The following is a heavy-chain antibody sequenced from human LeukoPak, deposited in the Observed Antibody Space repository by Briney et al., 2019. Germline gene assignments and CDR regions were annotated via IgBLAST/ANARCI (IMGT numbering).Heavy chain of an antibody. D-gene: IGHD6-19*01. V-gene: IGHV3-33*01. CDR1: GFTFKSYG. CDR2: IWHDGSNK. J-gene: IGHJ4*02. CDR3: ARADSSGWYVIDY. Sequence: GGSLRLSCAASGFTFKSYGMHWVRQAPGKGLEWVAVIWHDGSNKYSADPVKGQFTISRDNSQNTLYLQINSLRAEDTAVYYCARADSSGWYVIDYWGQGTLVTVSS.